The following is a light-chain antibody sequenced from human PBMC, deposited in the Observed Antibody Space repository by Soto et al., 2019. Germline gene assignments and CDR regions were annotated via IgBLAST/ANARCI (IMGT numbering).Light chain of an antibody. V-gene: IGLV2-14*01. CDR3: SSYTNINTRACV. J-gene: IGLJ1*01. CDR2: EVT. Sequence: QCALTQPASVSRSPGQAITISCTGTSGDIGSYNRVSWYQQHPGKAPKLIIHEVTDRPSGVSNRFSGSKSGNTASMTISGLQAEDEAEYDCSSYTNINTRACVFGTGTKVTVL. CDR1: SGDIGSYNR.